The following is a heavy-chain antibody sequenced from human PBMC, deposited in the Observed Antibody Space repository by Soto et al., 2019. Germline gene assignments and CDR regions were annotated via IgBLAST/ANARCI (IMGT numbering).Heavy chain of an antibody. Sequence: GASVKVSCKASGYTFTGYYIHWMREAPGQGLEWMGWINPQTGGTSYAQKFQGRVTLSRDTSINTAYLEVSRLRFDDAAVYFCARERYQVISDGMDVWGQGTTVTVSS. CDR1: GYTFTGYY. CDR2: INPQTGGT. D-gene: IGHD2-2*01. CDR3: ARERYQVISDGMDV. V-gene: IGHV1-2*02. J-gene: IGHJ6*02.